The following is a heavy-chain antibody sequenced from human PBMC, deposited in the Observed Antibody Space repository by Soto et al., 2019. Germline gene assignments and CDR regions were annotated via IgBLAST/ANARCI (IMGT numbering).Heavy chain of an antibody. CDR2: INPNSGGT. CDR3: AREVSSCWCNGYSYYGMDV. CDR1: GYTFTGYD. D-gene: IGHD6-13*01. V-gene: IGHV1-2*04. Sequence: DSVNLSCKASGYTFTGYDMHWVRQAPVQGLEWMGWINPNSGGTNYAQKFQGWVTMTRDTSISTAYMELSRLRSDDTAVYYCAREVSSCWCNGYSYYGMDVWGRGTKVTVSS. J-gene: IGHJ6*02.